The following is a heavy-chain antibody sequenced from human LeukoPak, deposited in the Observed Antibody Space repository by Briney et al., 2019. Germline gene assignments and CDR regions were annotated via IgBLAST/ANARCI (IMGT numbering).Heavy chain of an antibody. D-gene: IGHD5-12*01. CDR1: GDSISSSSSY. Sequence: PSETLSLTCTVSGDSISSSSSYWGWIRQPPGKGLEWIGSIYYSGSTYYNPSLKSRVTISVDTSKSQFSLKLNSVTAADTAVYYCAGHTVWVGYDWGQGTLVTVSS. V-gene: IGHV4-39*01. CDR2: IYYSGST. J-gene: IGHJ4*02. CDR3: AGHTVWVGYD.